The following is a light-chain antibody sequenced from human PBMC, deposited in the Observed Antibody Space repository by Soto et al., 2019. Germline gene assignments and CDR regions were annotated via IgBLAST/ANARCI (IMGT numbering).Light chain of an antibody. J-gene: IGLJ1*01. CDR1: SSDVGTYNY. Sequence: QSVLAQPASVSGSPGQSITISCTGTSSDVGTYNYVSWYQQHPGKAPKLMIYEVSNRPSGVSNRFSGSKSGNTASLTISGLQAEDEADYYCSSYTGSSSFYVFGTGTKVNVL. V-gene: IGLV2-14*01. CDR2: EVS. CDR3: SSYTGSSSFYV.